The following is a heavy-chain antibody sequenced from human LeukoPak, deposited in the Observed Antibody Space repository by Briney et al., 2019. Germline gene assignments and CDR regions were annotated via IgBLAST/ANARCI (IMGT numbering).Heavy chain of an antibody. V-gene: IGHV3-7*01. CDR1: SFSFSNYW. CDR2: IKHDGSER. J-gene: IGHJ4*02. CDR3: AREADDGVYYFDY. Sequence: PGGSLRLSCAASSFSFSNYWMNWVRQAPGQGLEWVATIKHDGSERYYVDSVEGRFTISRDNAKNSLCLELNSLRAEDTAVYYCAREADDGVYYFDYWGQGTLVTVSS. D-gene: IGHD5-24*01.